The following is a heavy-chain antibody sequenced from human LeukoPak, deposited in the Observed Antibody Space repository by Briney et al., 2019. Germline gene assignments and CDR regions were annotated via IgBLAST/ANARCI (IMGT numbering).Heavy chain of an antibody. J-gene: IGHJ5*02. D-gene: IGHD3-10*01. V-gene: IGHV3-74*01. Sequence: HPGGSLRLSCAASGFTFSSYWMHWVRQTPGKGLMWASRIKSDGSTIYADSVQGRFTISRDNAKNMVYLQMNSLRAEDTAMYYCARAITYFYGSVTYDWFDPWGQGTLVTVSS. CDR3: ARAITYFYGSVTYDWFDP. CDR1: GFTFSSYW. CDR2: IKSDGST.